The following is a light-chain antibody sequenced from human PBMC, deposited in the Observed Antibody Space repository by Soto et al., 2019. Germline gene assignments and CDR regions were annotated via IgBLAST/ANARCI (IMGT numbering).Light chain of an antibody. V-gene: IGKV3-15*01. CDR1: QSLGSD. CDR2: GAS. J-gene: IGKJ1*01. Sequence: EIVMTQSPGTLSLSPGDTASLSCRASQSLGSDLSWYQQKPGQAPRLLIYGASTRVTGIPARFSGSGSGTEFTLTISSLQSEDFAVYYCQQYKNGWTFGQGTKVDIK. CDR3: QQYKNGWT.